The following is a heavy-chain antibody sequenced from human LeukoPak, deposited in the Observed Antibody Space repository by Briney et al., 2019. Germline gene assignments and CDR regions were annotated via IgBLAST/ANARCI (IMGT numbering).Heavy chain of an antibody. CDR3: ARVYYDSSGYLILDY. V-gene: IGHV4-61*02. J-gene: IGHJ4*02. CDR1: GGSISSGSYY. CDR2: IYTSGST. D-gene: IGHD3-22*01. Sequence: SQTLSLTCTVSGGSISSGSYYWSWIWQPAGKGLEWIGRIYTSGSTNYNPSLKSRVTISVDTSKNQFSLKLSSVTAADTAVYYYARVYYDSSGYLILDYWGQGTLVTVSS.